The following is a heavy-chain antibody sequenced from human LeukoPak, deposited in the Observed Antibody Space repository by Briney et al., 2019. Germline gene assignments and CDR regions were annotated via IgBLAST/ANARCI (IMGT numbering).Heavy chain of an antibody. V-gene: IGHV1-69*04. CDR1: GGTFSSYA. CDR2: IIPILGIA. Sequence: ASVKVSCKVSGGTFSSYAISWVRQAPGQGLEWMGRIIPILGIANYAQKFQGRVTITADKSTSTAYMELSSLRSEDTAVYYCARAYCGGDCYFKMGPPWFDPWGQGTLVTVSS. J-gene: IGHJ5*02. CDR3: ARAYCGGDCYFKMGPPWFDP. D-gene: IGHD2-21*02.